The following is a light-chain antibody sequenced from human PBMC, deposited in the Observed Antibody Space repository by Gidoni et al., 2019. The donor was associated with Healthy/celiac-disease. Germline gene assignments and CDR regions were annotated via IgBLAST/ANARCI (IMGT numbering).Light chain of an antibody. CDR2: SKN. CDR1: SSNIGSNT. V-gene: IGLV1-44*01. CDR3: AAWDDSLNGLVV. Sequence: QSVLTQPPSASGTPGQRVTISCSGSSSNIGSNTVNWYQQLPGTAPKPLIYSKNQRPSGVPDRFSGSKSGTSASLAISGLQSEDEADYYCAAWDDSLNGLVVFGGGTKLTVL. J-gene: IGLJ2*01.